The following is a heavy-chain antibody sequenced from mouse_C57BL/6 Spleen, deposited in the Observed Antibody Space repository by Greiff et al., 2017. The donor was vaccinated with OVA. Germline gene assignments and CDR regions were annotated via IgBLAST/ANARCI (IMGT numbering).Heavy chain of an antibody. CDR3: ARRGGVATNYFDY. D-gene: IGHD1-1*01. CDR1: GYTFTNYW. J-gene: IGHJ2*01. CDR2: IYPGGGYT. V-gene: IGHV1-63*01. Sequence: VQLQESGAELVRPGTSVKMSCKASGYTFTNYWIGWAKQRPGHGLEWIGAIYPGGGYTNYNEKFKGKATLTADKSSSTAYMQFSSLTSEDSAIYYCARRGGVATNYFDYWGQGTTLTVSS.